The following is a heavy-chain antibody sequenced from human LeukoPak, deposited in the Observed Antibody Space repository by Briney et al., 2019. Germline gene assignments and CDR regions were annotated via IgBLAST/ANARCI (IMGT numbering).Heavy chain of an antibody. D-gene: IGHD5-18*01. CDR2: ISGSGSTI. Sequence: TGGSLRLSCAASGFTFSNYEMNWVRQAPGKGLEWASYISGSGSTIYYADSVKGRFTISRDNAKDSLYLQMNSLRAEDTAVYYCARVRSGYSHENYFDYWGQGILVTVSP. CDR1: GFTFSNYE. CDR3: ARVRSGYSHENYFDY. J-gene: IGHJ4*02. V-gene: IGHV3-48*03.